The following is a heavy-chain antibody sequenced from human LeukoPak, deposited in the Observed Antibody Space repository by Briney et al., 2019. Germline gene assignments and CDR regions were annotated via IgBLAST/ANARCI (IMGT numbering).Heavy chain of an antibody. V-gene: IGHV3-23*01. J-gene: IGHJ4*02. D-gene: IGHD2-2*01. Sequence: GGSLRLSCAASGFTFSSYAMSWVRQAPGKGLEWVSAISGSGGSTYYADSVKGRFTISRDNAKNSLYLQMNSLRAEDTAVYYCANRYCSSTSCYYFDSWGQGTLVTVSS. CDR1: GFTFSSYA. CDR3: ANRYCSSTSCYYFDS. CDR2: ISGSGGST.